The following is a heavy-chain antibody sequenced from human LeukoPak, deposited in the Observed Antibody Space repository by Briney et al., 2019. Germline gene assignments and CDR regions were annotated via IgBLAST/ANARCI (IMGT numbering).Heavy chain of an antibody. V-gene: IGHV3-21*01. CDR1: GFTFSSYS. CDR2: ISASPYI. CDR3: ARGGLSGQRTDLFDI. J-gene: IGHJ3*02. D-gene: IGHD3-10*01. Sequence: GGSLRLSCAASGFTFSSYSMNWARQAPGKGLEWVSSISASPYIYYADSVKGRFTISTDDSKNSLYLQINSLRAEDTALYYCARGGLSGQRTDLFDIWGQGTMVAVSS.